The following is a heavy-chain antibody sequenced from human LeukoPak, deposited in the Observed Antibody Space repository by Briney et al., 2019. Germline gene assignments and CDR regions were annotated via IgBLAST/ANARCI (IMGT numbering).Heavy chain of an antibody. CDR1: GLSFSFYA. D-gene: IGHD3-3*01. V-gene: IGHV3-48*01. Sequence: GGSLRLSCAASGLSFSFYAMSWVRQAPGKGLEWVSYISSSSSTIYYADSVKGRFTISRDNAKNSLYLQMNSLRAEDTAVYYCARDYDFWSGAFDYWGQGTLVTVSS. CDR2: ISSSSSTI. CDR3: ARDYDFWSGAFDY. J-gene: IGHJ4*02.